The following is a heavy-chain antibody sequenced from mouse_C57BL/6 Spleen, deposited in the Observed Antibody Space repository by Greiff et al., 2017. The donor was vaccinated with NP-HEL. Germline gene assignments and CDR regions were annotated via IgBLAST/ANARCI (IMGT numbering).Heavy chain of an antibody. CDR3: ARDDGNYPFAY. J-gene: IGHJ3*01. CDR2: INPYNGGT. V-gene: IGHV1-19*01. Sequence: VQLQQSGPVLVKPGASVKMSCKASGYTFTDYYMNWVKQSHGKSLEWIGVINPYNGGTSYNQKFKGKATLTVDKSSSTAYMELNSLTSEDSAVYYCARDDGNYPFAYWGQGTLVTVSA. D-gene: IGHD2-3*01. CDR1: GYTFTDYY.